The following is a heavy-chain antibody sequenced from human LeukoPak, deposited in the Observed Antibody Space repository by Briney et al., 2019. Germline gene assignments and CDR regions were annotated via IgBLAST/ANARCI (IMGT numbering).Heavy chain of an antibody. D-gene: IGHD3-10*01. Sequence: ASVNVSCMASGYTFTSYGISWVRQAPGQGLEWMGWISAYNGNTNYAQKLQGRVTMTTDTSTSTAYMELRSLRSDDPAVYYCASGDYYYGSGSYGYWGQGTLVTVSS. J-gene: IGHJ4*02. CDR2: ISAYNGNT. CDR1: GYTFTSYG. CDR3: ASGDYYYGSGSYGY. V-gene: IGHV1-18*01.